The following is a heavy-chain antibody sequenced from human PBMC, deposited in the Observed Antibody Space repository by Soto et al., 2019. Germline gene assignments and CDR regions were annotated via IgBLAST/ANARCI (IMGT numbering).Heavy chain of an antibody. CDR1: GFPFSGYS. V-gene: IGHV3-48*02. Sequence: PGGSLRLSCVASGFPFSGYSMNWVRQAPGKGLEWVSCISPSSTTIYYADSVRGRFTISRDNARNSLYLQMNSLRDEDTAIYYCARPAAGTSGHDAFDIWGQGTMVTDS. CDR3: ARPAAGTSGHDAFDI. J-gene: IGHJ3*02. D-gene: IGHD6-13*01. CDR2: ISPSSTTI.